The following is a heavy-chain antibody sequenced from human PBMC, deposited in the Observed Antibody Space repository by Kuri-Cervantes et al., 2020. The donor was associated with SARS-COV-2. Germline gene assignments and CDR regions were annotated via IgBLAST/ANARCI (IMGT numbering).Heavy chain of an antibody. V-gene: IGHV1-69*13. D-gene: IGHD5-18*01. CDR2: IIPIFGTA. J-gene: IGHJ6*03. CDR3: ARGGWIQLWSRPYYYYMDV. CDR1: GGTFSSYA. Sequence: SVKVSCKASGGTFSSYAISWVRQAPGQGLEWMGGIIPIFGTANYAQKFQGRVTITADESTSIAYMELSSLRSEDTAVYYCARGGWIQLWSRPYYYYMDVWGKGTTVTVSS.